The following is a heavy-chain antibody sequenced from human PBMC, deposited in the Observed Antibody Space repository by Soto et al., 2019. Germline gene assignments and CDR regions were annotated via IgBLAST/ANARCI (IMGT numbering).Heavy chain of an antibody. D-gene: IGHD2-2*01. CDR1: GFTFSIYA. CDR3: AKDIVVVPSAQDY. V-gene: IGHV3-23*01. J-gene: IGHJ4*02. CDR2: ISGSGGST. Sequence: EVQLLESGGGLVQPGGSLRLSCAASGFTFSIYAMSWVRQAPGKGLEWVSSISGSGGSTYYAGSVKGRFTIFRDTSKNTLYLQMNSLRAEDTAVYYCAKDIVVVPSAQDYWGQGTLVTVSS.